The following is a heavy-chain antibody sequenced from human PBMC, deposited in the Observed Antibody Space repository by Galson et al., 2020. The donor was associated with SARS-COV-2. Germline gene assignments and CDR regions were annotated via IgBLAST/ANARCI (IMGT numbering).Heavy chain of an antibody. Sequence: ASVTVSCKASGYTFTSYAMHWVRQAPGQRLEWMGWINAGNGNTKYSQKFQGRVTITRDTSASTAYMELSSLRSEDTAVYYCARSGWVAGIPALDYWGQGTLVTVSS. CDR2: INAGNGNT. J-gene: IGHJ4*02. V-gene: IGHV1-3*01. CDR3: ARSGWVAGIPALDY. D-gene: IGHD6-19*01. CDR1: GYTFTSYA.